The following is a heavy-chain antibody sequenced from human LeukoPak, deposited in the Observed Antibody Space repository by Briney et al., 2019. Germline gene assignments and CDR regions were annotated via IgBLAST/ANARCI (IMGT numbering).Heavy chain of an antibody. J-gene: IGHJ6*03. Sequence: SETLSLTCTVSGGSISSYYWSWIRQPPGKGLEWIGYIYYSGSTNYNPSLKSRVTISVDTSKNQFSLKLSSVTAADTAVYYCARHLDYDSSGYRLTDCYMDVWGKGTTVTVSS. CDR2: IYYSGST. CDR3: ARHLDYDSSGYRLTDCYMDV. V-gene: IGHV4-59*08. D-gene: IGHD3-22*01. CDR1: GGSISSYY.